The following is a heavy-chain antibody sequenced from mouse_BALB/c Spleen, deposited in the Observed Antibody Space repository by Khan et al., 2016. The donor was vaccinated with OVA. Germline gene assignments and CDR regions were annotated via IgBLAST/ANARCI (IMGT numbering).Heavy chain of an antibody. CDR1: GLNIKDTY. D-gene: IGHD3-1*01. V-gene: IGHV14-3*02. Sequence: VQLQQSGAELVKSGATVKLSCTASGLNIKDTYMHWLKQWPEQGLEWIGRIDPPNGNTKYDPKFQGKATLTSDKSSSTAYMELSSLTSEDSAVYYCARGVLGLQTWFAYWGQGTLVTVSA. J-gene: IGHJ3*01. CDR2: IDPPNGNT. CDR3: ARGVLGLQTWFAY.